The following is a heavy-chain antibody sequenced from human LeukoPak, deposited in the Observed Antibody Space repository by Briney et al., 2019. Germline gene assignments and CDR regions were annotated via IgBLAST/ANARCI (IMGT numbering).Heavy chain of an antibody. D-gene: IGHD2-21*02. CDR1: GYTFTAYN. CDR2: INPNSGAT. V-gene: IGHV1-2*02. CDR3: VRVHVVTSSDY. J-gene: IGHJ4*02. Sequence: ASVKVSCKASGYTFTAYNMHWVRQAPGQGFEWMGWINPNSGATNYAQKFQGRVTMTRDTSTSTAYMELRRLRSDDTAVYYCVRVHVVTSSDYWGQGTLVTVS.